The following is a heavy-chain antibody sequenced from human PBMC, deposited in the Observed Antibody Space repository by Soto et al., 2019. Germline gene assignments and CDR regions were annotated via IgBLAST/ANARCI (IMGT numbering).Heavy chain of an antibody. D-gene: IGHD6-19*01. CDR3: ARPPGYISDWYYFDL. V-gene: IGHV1-2*02. J-gene: IGHJ4*02. Sequence: QVQLVQSGAEVKKPGASVKVSCEGSGYTFIDYYMHWVRQAPGQGFEWMGRINPKSGGTNYAQKFQGRVTMTWDTSLNTAYMELSSLMSEDTAVYYCARPPGYISDWYYFDLWGQGTLVTVSS. CDR2: INPKSGGT. CDR1: GYTFIDYY.